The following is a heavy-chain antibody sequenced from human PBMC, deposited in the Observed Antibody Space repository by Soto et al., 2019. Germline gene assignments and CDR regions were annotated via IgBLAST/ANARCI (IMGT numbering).Heavy chain of an antibody. CDR3: ARHSQHLYGDYLAYYYYYMDV. CDR1: GGSISSSSYY. Sequence: SETLSLTCTVSGGSISSSSYYWGWIRQPPGKGLEWIGSIYYSGSTYYNPSLKSRVTISVDTSKNQFSLKLSSVTAADTAMYYCARHSQHLYGDYLAYYYYYMDVWGKGTTVTVSS. J-gene: IGHJ6*03. V-gene: IGHV4-39*01. D-gene: IGHD4-17*01. CDR2: IYYSGST.